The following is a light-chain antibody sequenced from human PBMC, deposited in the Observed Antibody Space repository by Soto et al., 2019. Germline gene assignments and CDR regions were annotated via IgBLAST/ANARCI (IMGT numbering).Light chain of an antibody. CDR2: SNN. CDR1: SSNIGSNT. Sequence: QSVLTQPPSASGTPGQRVTISCSGGSSNIGSNTVNWYQHLPGPAPKLLIYSNNQRPSGVPDRFSGSMSGTSASLAISGIQSEDEADYYCAAWDDSLNGPVFGGGTKVTVL. CDR3: AAWDDSLNGPV. V-gene: IGLV1-44*01. J-gene: IGLJ2*01.